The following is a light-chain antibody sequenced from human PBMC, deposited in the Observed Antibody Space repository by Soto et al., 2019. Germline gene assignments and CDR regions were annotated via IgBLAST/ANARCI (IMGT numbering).Light chain of an antibody. CDR2: DTS. J-gene: IGKJ5*01. V-gene: IGKV3-20*01. Sequence: EIVLTQSPGTLSLSPGERATLSCRASQRPSNSHVAWYLLKPGQAPRLLIFDTSSRATGIPDRFSGSVSGTDFTLTISRLEHEDFAVFYCQQYGTSEIILGQGTRLEIK. CDR1: QRPSNSH. CDR3: QQYGTSEII.